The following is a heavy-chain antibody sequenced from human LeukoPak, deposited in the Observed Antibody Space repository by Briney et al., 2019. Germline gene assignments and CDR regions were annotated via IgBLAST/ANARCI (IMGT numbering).Heavy chain of an antibody. J-gene: IGHJ4*02. D-gene: IGHD3-16*02. V-gene: IGHV4-31*03. CDR3: ASLSSYYDYVWGSYRPDYFDY. CDR2: IYYSGST. CDR1: GGSISSGGYY. Sequence: PSETLFLTCTVSGGSISSGGYYWSWIRQHPGKGLEWIGYIYYSGSTYYNPSLKSRVTISVDTSKNQFSLKLSSVTAADTAVYYCASLSSYYDYVWGSYRPDYFDYWGQGTLVTVSS.